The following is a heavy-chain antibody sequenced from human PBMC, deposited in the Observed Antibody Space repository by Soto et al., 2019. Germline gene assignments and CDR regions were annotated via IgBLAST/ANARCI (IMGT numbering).Heavy chain of an antibody. V-gene: IGHV3-21*01. J-gene: IGHJ4*02. D-gene: IGHD6-19*01. CDR1: GFTFSSYS. Sequence: PGGSLRLSCAASGFTFSSYSMNWVRQAPGKGLEWVSSISSSSYIYYADSVKGRFTISRDNAKNSLYLQMNSLRAEDTAVYYCARIDIAVAGTGYWGQGTLVTVSS. CDR2: ISSSSYI. CDR3: ARIDIAVAGTGY.